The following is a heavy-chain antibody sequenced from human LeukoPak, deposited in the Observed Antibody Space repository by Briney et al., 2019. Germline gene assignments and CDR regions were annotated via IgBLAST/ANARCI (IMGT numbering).Heavy chain of an antibody. CDR1: GFTFDDYA. J-gene: IGHJ4*02. CDR2: ITTSSTYM. V-gene: IGHV3-21*01. CDR3: ARHRYYFDY. Sequence: GGSLRLSCAASGFTFDDYAMHWVRQAPGKGLEWVASITTSSTYMHYADSVKGRFTISRDNAKNSLYLQMNSLRADDTAVYFCARHRYYFDYWGQGTLVTVSS.